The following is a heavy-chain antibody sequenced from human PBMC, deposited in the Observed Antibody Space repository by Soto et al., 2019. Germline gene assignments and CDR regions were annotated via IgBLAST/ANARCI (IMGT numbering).Heavy chain of an antibody. Sequence: QVQLVHSGAEVKKPGASVKVSCQASGYTFSYYRINWVRQAPGQGFEWMGWNDTSNGNTDYAQTFQDRVNMTADTSTSKTFMEVRSRRSYDTADYYRLRGRRHTRGDFEYWGQGTLV. CDR1: GYTFSYYR. CDR3: LRGRRHTRGDFEY. CDR2: NDTSNGNT. J-gene: IGHJ4*02. D-gene: IGHD2-15*01. V-gene: IGHV1-18*01.